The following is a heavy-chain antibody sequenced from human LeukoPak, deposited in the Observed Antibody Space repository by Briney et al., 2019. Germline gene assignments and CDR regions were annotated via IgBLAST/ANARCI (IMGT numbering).Heavy chain of an antibody. CDR1: GGSISSGGYS. J-gene: IGHJ2*01. V-gene: IGHV4-30-2*01. Sequence: SQTLSLTCAVSGGSISSGGYSWSWIRQPPGTGLEWIGHIYHSGSTYYNPSLKSRVTISVDRSKNQFSLKLSSVTAADTAVYYCARVGYCSGGSCYRDYWYFDLWGRGTLVTVSS. D-gene: IGHD2-15*01. CDR2: IYHSGST. CDR3: ARVGYCSGGSCYRDYWYFDL.